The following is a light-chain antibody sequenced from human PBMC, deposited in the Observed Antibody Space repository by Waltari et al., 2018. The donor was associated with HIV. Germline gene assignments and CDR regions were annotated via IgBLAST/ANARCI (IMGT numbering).Light chain of an antibody. CDR1: SRYVRYYNL. V-gene: IGLV2-23*02. J-gene: IGLJ2*01. Sequence: QSALTQPASGSGSRGQSITISCTGSSRYVRYYNLVPWYQQNADKAPKVLIYEVHKRTSGVSNRFSGSKSGNTASLTISGLQAEDEAHYCCCSYADSSTVIFGGGTKLTVL. CDR2: EVH. CDR3: CSYADSSTVI.